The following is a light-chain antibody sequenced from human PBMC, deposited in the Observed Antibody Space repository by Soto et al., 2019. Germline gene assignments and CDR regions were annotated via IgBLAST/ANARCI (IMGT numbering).Light chain of an antibody. V-gene: IGLV2-8*01. Sequence: QSVLTQPPSASGSPGQSVTISCTGTSSDAGGYNYVSWYQQHPGKAPKLMIYEVSKRPSGVPDRFSGSKSGNTASLTVSGLQAEDEADYYCSSYAGSTNVFGTGTKLTVL. J-gene: IGLJ1*01. CDR3: SSYAGSTNV. CDR1: SSDAGGYNY. CDR2: EVS.